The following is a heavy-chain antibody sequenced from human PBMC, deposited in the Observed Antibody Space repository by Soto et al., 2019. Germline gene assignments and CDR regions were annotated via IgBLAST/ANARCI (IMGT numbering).Heavy chain of an antibody. J-gene: IGHJ4*02. D-gene: IGHD2-15*01. CDR1: GFTFSSYE. CDR3: ARGQDIVVVVAATGRDYFDY. CDR2: ISSSSSYI. V-gene: IGHV3-48*03. Sequence: EVQLVESGGGLVQPGGSLRLSCAASGFTFSSYEMNWVRQAPGKGLEWVSYISSSSSYIYYADSVKGRFTISRDNAKNSLYLQMNSLRAEDTAVYYCARGQDIVVVVAATGRDYFDYWGQGTLVTVSS.